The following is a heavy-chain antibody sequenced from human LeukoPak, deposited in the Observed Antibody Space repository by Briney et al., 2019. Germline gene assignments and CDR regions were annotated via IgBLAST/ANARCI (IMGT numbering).Heavy chain of an antibody. D-gene: IGHD5-18*01. CDR3: ARDRGYSYAFGY. CDR1: GGSISNGSYY. Sequence: PSQTLSLTCTVSGGSISNGSYYWSWIRQPAGKGLEWIGRIYTSGSTNYNPSLKSRVTMSVDTSKNQFSLKLSSVTAADTAVYYCARDRGYSYAFGYWGQGTLVTVSS. CDR2: IYTSGST. V-gene: IGHV4-61*02. J-gene: IGHJ4*02.